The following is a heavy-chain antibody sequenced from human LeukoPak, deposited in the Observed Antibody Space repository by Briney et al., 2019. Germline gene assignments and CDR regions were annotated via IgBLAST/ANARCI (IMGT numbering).Heavy chain of an antibody. CDR3: TRDPLTQNDY. CDR2: IKQDGNEK. Sequence: GGSLRLSCAASGFTFDSYWMSWVRQAPGKGLEWVANIKQDGNEKYYVDSVKGRFTIYRDNAENSLYLQMSSLRAEDTAVYYCTRDPLTQNDYWGQGTLVTVSS. J-gene: IGHJ4*02. V-gene: IGHV3-7*01. D-gene: IGHD1-14*01. CDR1: GFTFDSYW.